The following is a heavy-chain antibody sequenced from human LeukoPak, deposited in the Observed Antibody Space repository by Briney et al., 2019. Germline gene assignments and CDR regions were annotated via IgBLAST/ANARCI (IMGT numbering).Heavy chain of an antibody. CDR3: ARDRSLLGGGDAFDI. CDR1: GFTFSSYA. CDR2: ISGSGGST. D-gene: IGHD3-16*01. Sequence: PGGSLRLSCAASGFTFSSYAMSWVRQAPGKGLEWVSAISGSGGSTYYADSVKGRFTISRDNSKNTLYLQMNSLRAEDTAVYYCARDRSLLGGGDAFDIWGQGTMVTVSS. V-gene: IGHV3-23*01. J-gene: IGHJ3*02.